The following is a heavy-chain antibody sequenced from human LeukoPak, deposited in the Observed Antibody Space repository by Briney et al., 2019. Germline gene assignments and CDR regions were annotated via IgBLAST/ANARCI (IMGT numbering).Heavy chain of an antibody. J-gene: IGHJ4*02. CDR1: GGPISSYY. CDR3: ARQGSDWYNPLDY. Sequence: SETLSLTCTVSGGPISSYYWSWMRQPPGKGLEWMGYIYSSGSTNYNPSLRSRATISVDTSKNQFSLKLTSVTAADTAVYYCARQGSDWYNPLDYWGQGTLVTVSS. CDR2: IYSSGST. V-gene: IGHV4-59*01. D-gene: IGHD6-19*01.